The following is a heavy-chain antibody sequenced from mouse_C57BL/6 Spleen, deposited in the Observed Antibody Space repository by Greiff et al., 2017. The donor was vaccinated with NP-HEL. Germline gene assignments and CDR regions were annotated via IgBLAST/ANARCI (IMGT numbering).Heavy chain of an antibody. D-gene: IGHD4-1*01. CDR1: GYSITSGYY. CDR2: ISYDGSN. J-gene: IGHJ2*01. Sequence: EVKLMESGPGLVKPSQSLSLTCSVTGYSITSGYYWNWIRQFPGNKLEWMGYISYDGSNNYNPSLKNRIPITRDTSKNQFFLKLNSVTTEDTATYYCAREDSLGPYFDYWGQGTTLTVSS. V-gene: IGHV3-6*01. CDR3: AREDSLGPYFDY.